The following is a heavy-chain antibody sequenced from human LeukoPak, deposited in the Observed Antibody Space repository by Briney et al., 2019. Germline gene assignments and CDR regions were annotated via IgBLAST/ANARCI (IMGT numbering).Heavy chain of an antibody. V-gene: IGHV4-59*08. CDR1: GGSISSSY. J-gene: IGHJ5*02. CDR3: ARLYCSSTSCPNWFDP. CDR2: IYYSGST. D-gene: IGHD2-2*01. Sequence: SETLSLTCTVSGGSISSSYWSWIRQPPGKGLEWIGYIYYSGSTNYNPSLKSRVTISVDTSKNQFSLKLSSVTAADTAVYYCARLYCSSTSCPNWFDPWGQGTLVTVSS.